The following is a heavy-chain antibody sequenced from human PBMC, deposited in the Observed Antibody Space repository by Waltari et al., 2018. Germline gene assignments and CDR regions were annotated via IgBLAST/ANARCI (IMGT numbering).Heavy chain of an antibody. CDR2: IYSGGNA. CDR3: ARFSHKDY. Sequence: EVQLVESGGGLIQPGGSLRLSCAASGFTVSNNYMSWVRQAPGKGLEWVSVIYSGGNAYYADSVEGRFTISRDNSKNTVYLQMNSLRAEDTALYYCARFSHKDYWGQGILVTVSS. J-gene: IGHJ4*02. CDR1: GFTVSNNY. V-gene: IGHV3-53*01.